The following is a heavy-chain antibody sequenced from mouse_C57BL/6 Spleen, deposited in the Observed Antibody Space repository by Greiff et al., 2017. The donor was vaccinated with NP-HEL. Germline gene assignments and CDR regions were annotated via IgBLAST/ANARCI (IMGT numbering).Heavy chain of an antibody. CDR3: ARIDYDVFAY. Sequence: QVQLQQSGAELVRPGASVKMSCKASGYTFTSYTMHWVKQRPGQGLEWIGYINPSSGYTKYNQKFKDKATLTADKSSSTAYMQLSSLTSEDSAIYYCARIDYDVFAYWGQGTMVTVSA. J-gene: IGHJ3*01. CDR2: INPSSGYT. CDR1: GYTFTSYT. V-gene: IGHV1-4*01. D-gene: IGHD2-4*01.